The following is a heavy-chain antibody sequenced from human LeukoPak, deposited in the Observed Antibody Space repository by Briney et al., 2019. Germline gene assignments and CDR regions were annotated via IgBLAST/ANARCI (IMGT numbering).Heavy chain of an antibody. CDR2: ISAYNDNT. CDR1: GYTFTSYG. V-gene: IGHV1-18*01. J-gene: IGHJ4*02. D-gene: IGHD2-2*01. Sequence: ASVKFSCKASGYTFTSYGISWVRQAPGQGLEWMGWISAYNDNTNYAQKLQGRVTMTTDTSTSTAYMELRSLRSDDTAVYYCARDRGGGYQLPSTDTDFDYWGQGTLVTVSS. CDR3: ARDRGGGYQLPSTDTDFDY.